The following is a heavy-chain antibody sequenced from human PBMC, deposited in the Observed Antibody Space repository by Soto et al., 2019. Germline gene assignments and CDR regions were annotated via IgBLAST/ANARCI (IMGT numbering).Heavy chain of an antibody. D-gene: IGHD2-2*01. CDR1: GFTFSNYA. Sequence: PGGSLRLSCAASGFTFSNYAMSWVRQAPGKGLEWVSAISGGSGGSSNYADSVKGRFTISRDNSKNTLYLQMNSLRAEDTAVYYCSTDYYGMDVWGQGTTVTVSS. J-gene: IGHJ6*02. V-gene: IGHV3-23*01. CDR2: ISGGSGGSS. CDR3: STDYYGMDV.